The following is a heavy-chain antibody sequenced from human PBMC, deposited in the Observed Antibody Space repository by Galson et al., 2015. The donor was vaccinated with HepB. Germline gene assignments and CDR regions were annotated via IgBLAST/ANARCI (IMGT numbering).Heavy chain of an antibody. J-gene: IGHJ3*02. CDR3: ARAPYGTAYAFDI. Sequence: SVKVSCKASGGTFSSYAISWVRQAPGQGLEWMGGIIPIFGTANYAQKFQGRVTITADESTSTAYMELSSLRSEDTAVYYCARAPYGTAYAFDIWGQGTMVTVSS. CDR2: IIPIFGTA. V-gene: IGHV1-69*13. CDR1: GGTFSSYA. D-gene: IGHD4-17*01.